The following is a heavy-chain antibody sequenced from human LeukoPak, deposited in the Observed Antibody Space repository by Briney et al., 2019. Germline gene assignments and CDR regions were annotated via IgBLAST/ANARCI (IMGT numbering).Heavy chain of an antibody. V-gene: IGHV4-30-4*08. CDR3: ARRPGGYYASSGYYFHFDY. CDR2: IYYSGST. CDR1: GGSISSGDYY. J-gene: IGHJ4*02. Sequence: SETLSLTCTVSGGSISSGDYYWSWIRQPPGKGLEWIGYIYYSGSTYYNPSLKSRVTISVDTSKNQFSLKLSSVTAADTAVYYCARRPGGYYASSGYYFHFDYWGQGTLVTVSS. D-gene: IGHD3-22*01.